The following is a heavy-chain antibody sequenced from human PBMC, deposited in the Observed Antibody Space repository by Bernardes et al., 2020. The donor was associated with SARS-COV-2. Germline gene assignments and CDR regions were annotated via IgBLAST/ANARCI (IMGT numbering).Heavy chain of an antibody. CDR1: GFTFSSYG. Sequence: GGSLRLSCAASGFTFSSYGMHWVRQAPGKGLELVAFISYDGSNKYYADSVKGRFTISRDNSKNTLYLQMNSLRAEDTAVYYCAKDGAQEKLNHGDWPFDYWGQGTLVTVSS. V-gene: IGHV3-30*18. D-gene: IGHD4-17*01. J-gene: IGHJ4*02. CDR2: ISYDGSNK. CDR3: AKDGAQEKLNHGDWPFDY.